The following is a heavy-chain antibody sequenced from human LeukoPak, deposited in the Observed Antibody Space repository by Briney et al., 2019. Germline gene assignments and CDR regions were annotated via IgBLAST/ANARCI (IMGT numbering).Heavy chain of an antibody. V-gene: IGHV3-15*01. CDR3: TTVRVWGPGRGY. D-gene: IGHD3-16*01. J-gene: IGHJ4*02. CDR2: IKSKTVVGTT. CDR1: GFTFSNAW. Sequence: GGSLRLSCAASGFTFSNAWMSWVRQAPGKGLEWVGRIKSKTVVGTTDYAAPVKGRFTISRDDSKNTLYLQMNSLKTEDTAVYYCTTVRVWGPGRGYWGQGTLVTVSS.